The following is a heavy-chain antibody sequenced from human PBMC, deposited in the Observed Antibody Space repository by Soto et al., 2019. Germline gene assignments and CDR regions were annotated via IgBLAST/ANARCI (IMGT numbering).Heavy chain of an antibody. J-gene: IGHJ2*01. CDR1: GYTFTGYY. Sequence: GASVKVYCKASGYTFTGYYMHWVRQAPGQGLEWMGWINPNSGGTNYAQKFQGRVTMTRDTSISTAYMELSRLRSDDTAVYYCARMVTKRYWYFDLWGRGTLVTVSS. CDR3: ARMVTKRYWYFDL. CDR2: INPNSGGT. V-gene: IGHV1-2*02. D-gene: IGHD2-21*02.